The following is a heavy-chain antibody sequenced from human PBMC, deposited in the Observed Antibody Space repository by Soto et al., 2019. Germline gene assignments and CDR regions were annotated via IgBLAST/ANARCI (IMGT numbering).Heavy chain of an antibody. V-gene: IGHV1-69*06. CDR3: ARGVSMAGRPGFFHH. CDR1: GETFRRDV. J-gene: IGHJ1*01. CDR2: ITPMSGTT. Sequence: ASVKVSCKAPGETFRRDVISWVRQAPGQGLEWLGGITPMSGTTDYAQKFQGRVTISADKSTGTAYFELSSLTFDDTGVYYCARGVSMAGRPGFFHHWGQGSLVPVSS. D-gene: IGHD6-6*01.